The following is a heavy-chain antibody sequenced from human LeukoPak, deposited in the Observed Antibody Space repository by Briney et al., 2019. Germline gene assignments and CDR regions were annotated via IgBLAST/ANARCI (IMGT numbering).Heavy chain of an antibody. J-gene: IGHJ4*02. CDR3: AREWWLTVIPGPEFDY. D-gene: IGHD2-21*02. V-gene: IGHV3-7*01. CDR1: GFAFSRFW. Sequence: GGFLRLSCAASGFAFSRFWMGWVRQAPGKGLEWVANIKQDGSEKYYADSVKGRFTISRDNAKSSVYLQMNSLRAEDTAVYYCAREWWLTVIPGPEFDYWGQGTLVTVSS. CDR2: IKQDGSEK.